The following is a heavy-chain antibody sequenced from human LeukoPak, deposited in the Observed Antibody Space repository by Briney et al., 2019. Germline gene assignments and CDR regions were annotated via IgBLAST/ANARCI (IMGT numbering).Heavy chain of an antibody. CDR2: IYPGDSDT. V-gene: IGHV5-51*01. J-gene: IGHJ4*02. CDR3: ARGGGYNYGTFDY. D-gene: IGHD5-18*01. CDR1: GYSFSSYW. Sequence: PGESLKISCKGLGYSFSSYWSAWVRQRPGKGLEWMGIIYPGDSDTRYSPSFQGQVTISADKSISTAYLQWSSLKASDTAMYYCARGGGYNYGTFDYWGQGTLVTVSS.